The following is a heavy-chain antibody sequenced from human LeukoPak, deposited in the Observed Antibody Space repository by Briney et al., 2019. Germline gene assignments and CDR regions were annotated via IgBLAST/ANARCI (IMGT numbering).Heavy chain of an antibody. CDR2: ISGSGGST. CDR3: ASPLGYYYDSSGYHY. J-gene: IGHJ4*02. CDR1: GFTFSSYA. V-gene: IGHV3-23*01. Sequence: GGSLRLSCAASGFTFSSYAMSWVRQAPGKGLEWVSAISGSGGSTYYADSVKGRFTISRDNSKNTLYLQMNSLRAEDTAVYYCASPLGYYYDSSGYHYWGQGTLVTVSS. D-gene: IGHD3-22*01.